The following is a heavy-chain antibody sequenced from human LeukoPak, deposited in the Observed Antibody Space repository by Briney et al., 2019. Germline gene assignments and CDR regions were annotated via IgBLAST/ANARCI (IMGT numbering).Heavy chain of an antibody. CDR3: ARELVGAYPGGFY. Sequence: SVKVSCKASGGTFSSYAISRVRQAPGQGLEWMGRIIPIFGTANYAQKFQGRVTMTRDTSTSTVYMELSSLRSEDTAVYYCARELVGAYPGGFYWGQGTLVTVSS. CDR1: GGTFSSYA. J-gene: IGHJ4*02. V-gene: IGHV1-69*05. CDR2: IIPIFGTA. D-gene: IGHD1-26*01.